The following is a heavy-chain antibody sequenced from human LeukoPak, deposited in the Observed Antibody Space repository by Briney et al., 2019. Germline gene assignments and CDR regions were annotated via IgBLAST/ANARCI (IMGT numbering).Heavy chain of an antibody. V-gene: IGHV4-34*01. Sequence: PSETLSLTSAVYGGSFSGYYWSWIRQPPGKGLEWIGEINHSGSTNYNPSLKSRVTISVDTSKNQFSLKLSSVTAADTAVYYCARSGAGSVEYYYDSSGDSAEYFQHWGQGTLVTVSS. D-gene: IGHD3-22*01. J-gene: IGHJ1*01. CDR2: INHSGST. CDR1: GGSFSGYY. CDR3: ARSGAGSVEYYYDSSGDSAEYFQH.